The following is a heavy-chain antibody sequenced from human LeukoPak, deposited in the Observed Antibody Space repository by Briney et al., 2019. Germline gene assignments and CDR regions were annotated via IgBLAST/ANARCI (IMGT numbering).Heavy chain of an antibody. J-gene: IGHJ5*02. CDR2: INHSGST. Sequence: SETLSLTCGVYGGSFSDYYWSWIRQPPRKGLEWIGEINHSGSTNYNPSLKSRVTISVDTSKNQFSLKLSSVTAADTAVYYCASGGYCSGGSCPYNWFDPWGQGTLVTVSS. V-gene: IGHV4-34*01. CDR1: GGSFSDYY. D-gene: IGHD2-15*01. CDR3: ASGGYCSGGSCPYNWFDP.